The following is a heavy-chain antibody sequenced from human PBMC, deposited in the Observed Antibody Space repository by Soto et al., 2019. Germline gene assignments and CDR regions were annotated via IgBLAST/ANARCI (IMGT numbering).Heavy chain of an antibody. V-gene: IGHV1-18*01. CDR3: AKSPRGEMATD. J-gene: IGHJ4*02. CDR1: GYTFINYH. D-gene: IGHD5-12*01. CDR2: INTSNGRT. Sequence: QVQLVQSGGEVKKPGASVTVSCKASGYTFINYHITWVRQAPGQGLEWLAWINTSNGRTDYAQRSQXXVTLTRDTSTSTASMELRNLGSDDTAVYFCAKSPRGEMATDWGQGTLVTVSS.